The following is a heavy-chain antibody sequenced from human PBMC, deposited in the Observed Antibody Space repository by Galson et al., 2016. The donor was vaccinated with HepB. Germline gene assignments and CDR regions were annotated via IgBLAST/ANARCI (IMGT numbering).Heavy chain of an antibody. CDR2: LRYDGSSE. J-gene: IGHJ3*02. Sequence: SLRLSCAASGFSFSTYDMHWVRQAPGKGLEWMAVLRYDGSSEFHADSVKGRFTISRDNSKNTLYLQMNNLRDEDTAVYHCARGMYSSGWSDVYDMWGQGTKVSVSS. V-gene: IGHV3-33*01. CDR1: GFSFSTYD. CDR3: ARGMYSSGWSDVYDM. D-gene: IGHD6-19*01.